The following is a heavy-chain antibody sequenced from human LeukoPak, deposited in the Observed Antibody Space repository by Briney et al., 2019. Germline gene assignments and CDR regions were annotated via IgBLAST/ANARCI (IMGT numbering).Heavy chain of an antibody. Sequence: GGSLRLSCAASGFTFTDAYMSWVRQAPGKGLEWVSYISSSSSTIYYADSVRGRFTISRDNAKNSLYLQMNSLRAEDTAVYYCARAPSKTSRNWFDPWGQGTLVTVSS. CDR1: GFTFTDAY. J-gene: IGHJ5*02. V-gene: IGHV3-11*04. CDR3: ARAPSKTSRNWFDP. D-gene: IGHD4-11*01. CDR2: ISSSSSTI.